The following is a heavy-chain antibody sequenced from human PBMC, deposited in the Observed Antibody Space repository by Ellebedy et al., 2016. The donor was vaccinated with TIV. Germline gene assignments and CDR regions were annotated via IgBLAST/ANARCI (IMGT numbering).Heavy chain of an antibody. CDR2: ISSSSSYI. V-gene: IGHV3-21*04. CDR1: GFTFSSYS. D-gene: IGHD4-17*01. CDR3: AKDRAVTTPAEFDC. J-gene: IGHJ4*02. Sequence: GESLKISCAASGFTFSSYSMNWVRQAPGKGLEWVSSISSSSSYIYYADSVKGRFTISRDNSKNTLYLQMNSLRAEDTAVYYCAKDRAVTTPAEFDCWGQGTLVTVSS.